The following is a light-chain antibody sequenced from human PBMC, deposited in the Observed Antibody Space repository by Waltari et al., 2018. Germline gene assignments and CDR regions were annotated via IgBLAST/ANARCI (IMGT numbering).Light chain of an antibody. CDR1: QTVNAN. V-gene: IGKV3-15*01. Sequence: EIVMTQSPATLYVSPGERAPLSCRASQTVNANLAWYQRTPGQAPRLLIYDASKRATGIPARFSGSGSGTDFTLTISSLQSEDFGIYYCHHYNTWPPGTFGQGTKLDNK. J-gene: IGKJ2*02. CDR3: HHYNTWPPGT. CDR2: DAS.